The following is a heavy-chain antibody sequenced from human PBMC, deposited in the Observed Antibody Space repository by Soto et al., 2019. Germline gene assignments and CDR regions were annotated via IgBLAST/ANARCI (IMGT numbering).Heavy chain of an antibody. CDR1: GFTLSNAW. D-gene: IGHD3-16*02. Sequence: PGGSLKLSCAASGFTLSNAWMSWVRQAPGKGLEWVGRIKSKTDGGTTDYAAPVKGRFTISRDDSKNTLYLQMNSLKTEDTAVYYCTTDPLVAIDAFDLWGQGTMVTVSS. CDR3: TTDPLVAIDAFDL. J-gene: IGHJ3*01. CDR2: IKSKTDGGTT. V-gene: IGHV3-15*01.